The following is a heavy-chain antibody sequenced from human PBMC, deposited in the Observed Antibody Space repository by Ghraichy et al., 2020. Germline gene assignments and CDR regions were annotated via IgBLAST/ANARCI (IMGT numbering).Heavy chain of an antibody. Sequence: IWYIYYSGSTNYNPSLKSRVTISVDTSKNQFSLKLSSVTAADTAVYYCARAADIQLWSDNYYYYGMDVWG. CDR2: IYYSGST. V-gene: IGHV4-59*01. D-gene: IGHD5-18*01. J-gene: IGHJ6*04. CDR3: ARAADIQLWSDNYYYYGMDV.